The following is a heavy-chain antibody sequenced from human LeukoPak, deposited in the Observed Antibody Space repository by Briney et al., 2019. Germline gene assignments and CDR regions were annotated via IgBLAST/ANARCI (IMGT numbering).Heavy chain of an antibody. CDR2: LKSKTDGGTT. CDR3: TTILTGYSSGFDY. Sequence: GGSLRLSCAASGFPFSNAWMSWVRQAPGKGLEWVGRLKSKTDGGTTNYAAPVKGRFTISRDDSKTTLYLQMNSLKTEDTAVYYCTTILTGYSSGFDYWGQGTLVTVSS. CDR1: GFPFSNAW. J-gene: IGHJ4*02. V-gene: IGHV3-15*01. D-gene: IGHD3-9*01.